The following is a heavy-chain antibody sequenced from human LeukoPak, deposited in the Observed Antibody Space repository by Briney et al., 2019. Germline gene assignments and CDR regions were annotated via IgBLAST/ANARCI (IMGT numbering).Heavy chain of an antibody. Sequence: GGSLRLSCAASGFTFNTYWMHWVRQAPGKGLVWVSHINPDGSQTNYADSVTGRFTISRDNAKNTLYLQMNSLRAEDTAVYFCARRGNDYSQFDSWGQGTLVTVS. D-gene: IGHD4-11*01. CDR2: INPDGSQT. CDR3: ARRGNDYSQFDS. V-gene: IGHV3-74*01. J-gene: IGHJ4*02. CDR1: GFTFNTYW.